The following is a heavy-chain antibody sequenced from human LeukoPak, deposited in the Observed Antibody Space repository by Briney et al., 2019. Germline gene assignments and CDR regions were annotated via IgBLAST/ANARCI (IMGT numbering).Heavy chain of an antibody. J-gene: IGHJ4*02. Sequence: GGSLRFSCAASRFTFSNAWMNWVRQAPGKGLEWVGRIKSKTDGGTTDYAAPVKGRFTISRDDSKNTLYLQMNSLKTEDSAVYHCTTGRLGVILWFGELGLVGGQGTLVTVSS. CDR3: TTGRLGVILWFGELGLV. CDR2: IKSKTDGGTT. D-gene: IGHD3-10*01. CDR1: RFTFSNAW. V-gene: IGHV3-15*01.